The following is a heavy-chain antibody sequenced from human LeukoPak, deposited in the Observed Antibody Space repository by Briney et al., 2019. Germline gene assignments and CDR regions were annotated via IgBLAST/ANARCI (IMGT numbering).Heavy chain of an antibody. CDR1: GGSISTYY. J-gene: IGHJ4*02. V-gene: IGHV4-4*07. CDR2: IFTSGST. Sequence: SETLSLTCTVSGGSISTYYWSWVRQPAGKGLEWIGRIFTSGSTNYNPSLKSRVTMSVGTSKNQFSLKLSSVTAADTAVYYCARDRDSVTSSNRYYFDYWGQGTLVTVSS. CDR3: ARDRDSVTSSNRYYFDY. D-gene: IGHD5/OR15-5a*01.